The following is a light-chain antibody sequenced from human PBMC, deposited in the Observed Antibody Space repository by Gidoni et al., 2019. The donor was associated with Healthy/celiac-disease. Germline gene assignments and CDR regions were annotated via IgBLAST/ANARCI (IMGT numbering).Light chain of an antibody. V-gene: IGLV3-25*03. Sequence: SYELTQPPSVSLSPGQTARITCSGDALPKQYAYWYQQKPGQAPVLVIYKDSERPSGIAERFSGSSSGTTVTLTISGVQAEDEDDYYRQSADSSGTCWVFGGGTKLTVL. CDR2: KDS. CDR1: ALPKQY. CDR3: QSADSSGTCWV. J-gene: IGLJ3*02.